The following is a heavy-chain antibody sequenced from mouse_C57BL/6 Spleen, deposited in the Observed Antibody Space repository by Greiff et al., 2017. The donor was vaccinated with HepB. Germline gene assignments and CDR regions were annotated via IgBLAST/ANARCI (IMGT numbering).Heavy chain of an antibody. V-gene: IGHV5-4*03. Sequence: EVKVVESGGGLVKPGGSLKLSCAASGFTFSSYAMSWVRQTPEKRLEWVATISDGGSYTYYPDNVKGRFTISRDNAKNNLYLQMSHLKSEDTAMYYCANYGNYSWFAYWGQGTLVTVSA. CDR1: GFTFSSYA. D-gene: IGHD2-1*01. J-gene: IGHJ3*01. CDR2: ISDGGSYT. CDR3: ANYGNYSWFAY.